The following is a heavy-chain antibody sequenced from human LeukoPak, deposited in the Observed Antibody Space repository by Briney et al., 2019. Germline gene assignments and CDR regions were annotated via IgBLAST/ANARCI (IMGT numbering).Heavy chain of an antibody. V-gene: IGHV3-30*03. Sequence: PGRSLRLSCAASAFTFKKSGMHWVRQAPGKGLEWVAVISFDGSDKQYAESVEGRFTVSRDNSKDTVYLQMNSLRPEDTAVYYCASRPDGDYPSFDFWGQGTLVTVSS. CDR1: AFTFKKSG. CDR2: ISFDGSDK. CDR3: ASRPDGDYPSFDF. J-gene: IGHJ4*02. D-gene: IGHD4-17*01.